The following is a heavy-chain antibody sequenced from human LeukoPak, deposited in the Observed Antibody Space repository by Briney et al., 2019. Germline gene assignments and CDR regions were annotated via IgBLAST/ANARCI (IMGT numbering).Heavy chain of an antibody. D-gene: IGHD1-26*01. V-gene: IGHV1-18*01. CDR2: ISAYNGDT. CDR1: GYNLSTYG. CDR3: ARDMVGATRYHDY. J-gene: IGHJ4*02. Sequence: ASVKVSCKASGYNLSTYGISWVRQAPGQGLEWMGWISAYNGDTNYAQKVQGRLTMTTDTSTSTAYMELRSLRSDDSAVYYCARDMVGATRYHDYWGQGTLVTVSS.